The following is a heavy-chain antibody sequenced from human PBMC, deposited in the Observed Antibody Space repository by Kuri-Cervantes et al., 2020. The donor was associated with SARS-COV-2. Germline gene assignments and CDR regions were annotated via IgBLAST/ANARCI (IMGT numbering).Heavy chain of an antibody. CDR3: AARGYCSSTSCYTFDY. J-gene: IGHJ4*02. D-gene: IGHD2-2*02. CDR2: IVVGSGNT. V-gene: IGHV1-58*02. Sequence: SVKVSCKASVFTFTNSAMQWARQARGQRLEWIGWIVVGSGNTNYAQKFQERVTITRDMSTSTAYMELSSLRSEDTAVYYCAARGYCSSTSCYTFDYWGQGTLVTVSS. CDR1: VFTFTNSA.